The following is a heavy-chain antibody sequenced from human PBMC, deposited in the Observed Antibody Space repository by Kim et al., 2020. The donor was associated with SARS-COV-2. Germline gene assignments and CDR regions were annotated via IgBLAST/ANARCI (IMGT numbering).Heavy chain of an antibody. V-gene: IGHV4-59*13. CDR1: GGSITSSY. D-gene: IGHD3-16*02. J-gene: IGHJ3*02. CDR2: IFYSGST. CDR3: ARSSTYDYIWGSYRLKAFNI. Sequence: SETLSLTCTVSGGSITSSYWSWIRQPPENGLEWIGYIFYSGSTNYNPSLKSRVTISADTSKNQFSLQLSSVTAADTAVYYCARSSTYDYIWGSYRLKAFNIWGQGTMVTVSS.